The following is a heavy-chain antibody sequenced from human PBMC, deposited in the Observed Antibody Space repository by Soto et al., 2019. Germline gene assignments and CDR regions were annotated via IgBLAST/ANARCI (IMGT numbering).Heavy chain of an antibody. D-gene: IGHD3-22*01. CDR2: ISGRGDDT. J-gene: IGHJ4*02. CDR1: GFTFSSYA. CDR3: ARAQTTYSSSYFHY. Sequence: EVQLLESGGDLVQPGGSLRLSCAASGFTFSSYAMSWVHQAPGKGLEWVSTISGRGDDTYDTDSVKGRFTISRDNYKNTLYVHMNSLRAEDTSVYYCARAQTTYSSSYFHYWGQGTLVTVSS. V-gene: IGHV3-23*01.